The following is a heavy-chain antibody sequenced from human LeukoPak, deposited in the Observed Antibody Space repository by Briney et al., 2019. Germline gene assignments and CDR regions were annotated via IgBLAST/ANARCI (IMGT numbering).Heavy chain of an antibody. CDR2: IDNDGSST. Sequence: GGSLRLSCAASGFTFSSSWVHWVRQAPGKGPVWVSRIDNDGSSTTYADSVKGRFAISRDNAKNTLYLQMNSLRAEDTAIYYCVRGSFGPDIWGQGTMVTVSS. J-gene: IGHJ3*02. V-gene: IGHV3-74*01. D-gene: IGHD3/OR15-3a*01. CDR1: GFTFSSSW. CDR3: VRGSFGPDI.